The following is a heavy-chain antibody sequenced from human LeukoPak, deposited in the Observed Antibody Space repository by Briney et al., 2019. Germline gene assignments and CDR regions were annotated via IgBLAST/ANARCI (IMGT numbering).Heavy chain of an antibody. Sequence: HPGGSLRLSCAASGFTFSKYWMSWVRQVPGKGLEWVSVIGARGSDIYYADPVKGRFTISRDNSKNMLYLQMNSLRAEDTAVYYCAKDPTARLADTDWGQGTMVTVSS. CDR1: GFTFSKYW. CDR3: AKDPTARLADTD. V-gene: IGHV3-23*01. J-gene: IGHJ3*01. D-gene: IGHD5-18*01. CDR2: IGARGSDI.